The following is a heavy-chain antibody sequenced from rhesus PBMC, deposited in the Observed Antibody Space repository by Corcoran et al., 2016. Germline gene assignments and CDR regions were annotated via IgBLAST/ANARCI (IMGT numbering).Heavy chain of an antibody. CDR2: ISGSGGPT. Sequence: QLQLQESGPGLVKPSETLSLPCAVSGGSISSNNWWSWIRQSPGKGRGWIGRISGSGGPTNSNASLNGQVTVSTDTSKNQFSLNLNSVTAADTAVYFCAREGTGWSYAFDLWGQGLRVTVSS. D-gene: IGHD6S26*01. V-gene: IGHV4-57*02. J-gene: IGHJ3*01. CDR3: AREGTGWSYAFDL. CDR1: GGSISSNNW.